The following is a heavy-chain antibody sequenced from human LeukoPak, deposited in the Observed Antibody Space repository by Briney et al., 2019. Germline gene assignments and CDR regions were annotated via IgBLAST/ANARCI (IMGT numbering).Heavy chain of an antibody. Sequence: GASVKVSCKASGGTFSSYAISWVRQAPGQGLEWMGGIIPIFGTANYAQKFQGRVTMTRDTSISTAYMELSRLRSDDTAVYYCARDKAMAFDYWGQGTLVTVSS. V-gene: IGHV1-69*05. CDR1: GGTFSSYA. J-gene: IGHJ4*02. CDR2: IIPIFGTA. CDR3: ARDKAMAFDY. D-gene: IGHD5-18*01.